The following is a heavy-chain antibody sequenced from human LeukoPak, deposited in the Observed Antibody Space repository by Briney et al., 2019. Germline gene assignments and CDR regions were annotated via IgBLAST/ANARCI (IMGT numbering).Heavy chain of an antibody. V-gene: IGHV3-66*01. CDR2: IYSGGST. Sequence: GGSLRLSCAASGFTVSSNYMSWVRQAPGKGLEWVSVIYSGGSTYYADSVKGRFTISRDNSKNTLYLQMNSLRAEDTAVYYCARGRTLSVAGYYYGMDVWGQGTTVTVSS. D-gene: IGHD2-8*01. CDR1: GFTVSSNY. J-gene: IGHJ6*02. CDR3: ARGRTLSVAGYYYGMDV.